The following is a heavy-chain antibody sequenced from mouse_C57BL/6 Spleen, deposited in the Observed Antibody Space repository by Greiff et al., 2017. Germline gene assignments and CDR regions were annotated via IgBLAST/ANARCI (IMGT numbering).Heavy chain of an antibody. CDR2: ISSGSSTI. Sequence: DVKLVESGGGLVKPGGSLKLSCAASGFTFSDYGMHWVRQAPEKGLEWVAYISSGSSTIYYADTVKGRFTISRDNAKNTLFLQMTSLRSEDTAMYYCASLITTVWYFDVWGTGTTVTVSS. D-gene: IGHD1-1*01. CDR3: ASLITTVWYFDV. J-gene: IGHJ1*03. V-gene: IGHV5-17*01. CDR1: GFTFSDYG.